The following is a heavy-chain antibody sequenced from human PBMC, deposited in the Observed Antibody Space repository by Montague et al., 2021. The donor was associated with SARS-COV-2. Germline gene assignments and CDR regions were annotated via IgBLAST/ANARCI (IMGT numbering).Heavy chain of an antibody. V-gene: IGHV4-31*03. Sequence: LTCSVSGGSISSANYYWSWIRQHPGKGLEFIGYIYYSGSSFYNPSLKSRLTISVDTSKNRFSLRLSSVTAADTAIYFCASQSGSYYNYFDLWGQGTLVTVSS. CDR3: ASQSGSYYNYFDL. J-gene: IGHJ4*02. CDR1: GGSISSANYY. D-gene: IGHD1-26*01. CDR2: IYYSGSS.